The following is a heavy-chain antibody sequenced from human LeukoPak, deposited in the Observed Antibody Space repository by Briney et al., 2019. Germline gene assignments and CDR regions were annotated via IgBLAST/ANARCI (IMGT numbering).Heavy chain of an antibody. Sequence: PSETLSLTCAVYGGSFSGYYWSWIRQPPGKGLEWIGEINHSGSTNYNPSLESRVTISVDTSKNQFSLKLSSVTAADTAVYYCAKSGSHEYFQHWGQGTLVTVSS. D-gene: IGHD1-26*01. J-gene: IGHJ1*01. CDR2: INHSGST. CDR3: AKSGSHEYFQH. CDR1: GGSFSGYY. V-gene: IGHV4-34*01.